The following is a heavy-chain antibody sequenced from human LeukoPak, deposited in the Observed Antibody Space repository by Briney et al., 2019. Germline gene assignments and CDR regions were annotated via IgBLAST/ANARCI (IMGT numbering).Heavy chain of an antibody. CDR2: IYYSGST. CDR1: GGSISGYH. CDR3: ARDRYGDSELFDY. D-gene: IGHD4-17*01. J-gene: IGHJ4*02. Sequence: SETLSLTCNVSGGSISGYHWSWIRQPPGKGLEWIGYIYYSGSTNYNPSLKSRVTISVDTSKNQFSLKLSSVTAADTAVYYCARDRYGDSELFDYWGQGTLVTVSS. V-gene: IGHV4-59*01.